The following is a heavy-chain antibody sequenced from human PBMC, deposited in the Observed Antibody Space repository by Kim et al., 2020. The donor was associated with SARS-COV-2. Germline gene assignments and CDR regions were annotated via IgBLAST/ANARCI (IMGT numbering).Heavy chain of an antibody. CDR3: ARDRRSYYGDYYYYGMDV. CDR2: IYYSGST. V-gene: IGHV4-59*13. CDR1: GGSISSYY. J-gene: IGHJ6*02. D-gene: IGHD1-26*01. Sequence: SETLSLTCTVSGGSISSYYWSWIRQPPGKGLEWIGYIYYSGSTNYNPSLKSRVTISVDTSKNQFSLKLSSVTAADTAVYYCARDRRSYYGDYYYYGMDVWGQGTTVTVSS.